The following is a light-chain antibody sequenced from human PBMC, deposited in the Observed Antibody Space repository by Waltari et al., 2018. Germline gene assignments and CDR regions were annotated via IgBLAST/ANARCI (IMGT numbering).Light chain of an antibody. J-gene: IGLJ3*02. V-gene: IGLV4-69*01. CDR2: VNSDGRH. CDR3: QTGGHGTWV. Sequence: QQPERGPRYLMNVNSDGRHSKGDDIPDRFSGSSSGAERYLTISSLQSEDEADYYCQTGGHGTWVFGGGTKVTVL.